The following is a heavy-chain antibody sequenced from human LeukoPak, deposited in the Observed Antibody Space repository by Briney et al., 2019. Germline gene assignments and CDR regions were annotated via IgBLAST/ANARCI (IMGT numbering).Heavy chain of an antibody. V-gene: IGHV3-23*01. CDR1: GLTFSNYA. CDR2: ISASGGRT. Sequence: GGSLRLSCAASGLTFSNYAMDWVRQAPGKGLQWVSTISASGGRTYYADSVKGRFAISRDNSKNTLYLQMNSLRAEDTAVYYCAKDQAYCGGDCYSGYYFDYWGQGTLVTVSS. CDR3: AKDQAYCGGDCYSGYYFDY. J-gene: IGHJ4*02. D-gene: IGHD2-21*02.